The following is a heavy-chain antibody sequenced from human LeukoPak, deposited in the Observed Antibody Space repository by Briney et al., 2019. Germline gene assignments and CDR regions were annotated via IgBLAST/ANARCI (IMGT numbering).Heavy chain of an antibody. V-gene: IGHV3-7*01. CDR3: ARDAPPCDF. J-gene: IGHJ4*02. Sequence: PGGSLRLSCAASGFTFITYWMTWVRQAPGKGLEWVANINQDGSKKYYVDSVKGRFTISIDNAKNSLYLQMNSPRAEDTAVYYCARDAPPCDFWGQGTLVTVSS. CDR1: GFTFITYW. CDR2: INQDGSKK.